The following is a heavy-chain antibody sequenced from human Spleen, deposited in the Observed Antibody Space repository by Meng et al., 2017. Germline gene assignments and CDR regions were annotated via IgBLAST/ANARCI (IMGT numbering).Heavy chain of an antibody. Sequence: SETLSLTCNVFGYSISSGHYWSWIRQPPGKGLEWIGEINHSGSTNYNPSLKSRVTISVDTSKNQFSLKLSSVTAADTAVYYCARDNFNYYDSSGYYKYAFDIWGQGTMVTVSS. V-gene: IGHV4-38-2*02. CDR3: ARDNFNYYDSSGYYKYAFDI. CDR1: GYSISSGHY. D-gene: IGHD3-22*01. J-gene: IGHJ3*02. CDR2: INHSGST.